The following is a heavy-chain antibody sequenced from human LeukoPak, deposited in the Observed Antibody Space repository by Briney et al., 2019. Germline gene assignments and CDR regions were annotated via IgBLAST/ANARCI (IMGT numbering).Heavy chain of an antibody. CDR1: GFTFSSAW. D-gene: IGHD1-26*01. CDR3: ITRPNPVGY. Sequence: GGSLRLSCAASGFTFSSAWMSWVRQAPGKGLEWVGRIKTKTDGGTIDYAAPVKGRFTISRDDSKDTLYLQMNSLTTEDTAVYYCITRPNPVGYWGQGTLVTVSS. J-gene: IGHJ4*02. CDR2: IKTKTDGGTI. V-gene: IGHV3-15*01.